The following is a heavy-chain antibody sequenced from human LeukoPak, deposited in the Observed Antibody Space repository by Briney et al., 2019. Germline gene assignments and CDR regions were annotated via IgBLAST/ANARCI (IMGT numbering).Heavy chain of an antibody. CDR2: INQDASDK. CDR1: RFSFSHYW. J-gene: IGHJ4*02. Sequence: GGSLRLSRAASRFSFSHYWMTWVRQAPGKGVEWVANINQDASDKHYADSVKGRFTISRDNAKNSLYLQMNSLRVEDTAVYYCLGGVAADYWGRGTLVTVSS. D-gene: IGHD3-16*01. CDR3: LGGVAADY. V-gene: IGHV3-7*01.